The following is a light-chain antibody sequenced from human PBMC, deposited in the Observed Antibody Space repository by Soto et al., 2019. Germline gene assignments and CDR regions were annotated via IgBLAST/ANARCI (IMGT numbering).Light chain of an antibody. V-gene: IGKV3-11*01. CDR1: QSVSSY. CDR3: QQRSNWPPLT. Sequence: EILLTQSPSTLSSSPGERATLSCRASQSVSSYLAWYQQKPGQAPRLLIYDASNRATGIPARFSGSGSGTDFTLTISSLEPEDFAVYYCQQRSNWPPLTFGGGTKVDI. J-gene: IGKJ4*01. CDR2: DAS.